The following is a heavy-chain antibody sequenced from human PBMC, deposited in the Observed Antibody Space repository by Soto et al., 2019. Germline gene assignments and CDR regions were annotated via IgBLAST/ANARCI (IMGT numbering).Heavy chain of an antibody. CDR2: INHSGST. CDR3: ARERGYYYGSGSYYYGMDV. D-gene: IGHD3-10*01. CDR1: GGSFSGYY. V-gene: IGHV4-34*01. J-gene: IGHJ6*02. Sequence: KPSETLSLTCAVYGGSFSGYYWSWIRQPPGKGLEWIGEINHSGSTNYNPSLKSRVTISVDTSKNQFSLKLSSVTAADTAVYYCARERGYYYGSGSYYYGMDVWGQGTTVTVSS.